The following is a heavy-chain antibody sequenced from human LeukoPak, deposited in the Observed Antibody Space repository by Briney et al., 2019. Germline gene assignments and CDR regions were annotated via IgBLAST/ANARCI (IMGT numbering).Heavy chain of an antibody. CDR1: GGSISSSNW. V-gene: IGHV4-59*08. CDR3: ARHASGSHDAFDI. J-gene: IGHJ3*02. CDR2: IFYSGST. D-gene: IGHD1-26*01. Sequence: SETLSLTCAVSGGSISSSNWWSWIRQPPGKGLEWIGYIFYSGSTNYNPSLKSRVTISVDTSKNQFSLKLNSVTATDTAVYYCARHASGSHDAFDIWGQGTMVTVSS.